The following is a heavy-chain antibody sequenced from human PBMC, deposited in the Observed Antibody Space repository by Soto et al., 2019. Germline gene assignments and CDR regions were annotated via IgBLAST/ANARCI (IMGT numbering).Heavy chain of an antibody. J-gene: IGHJ4*02. CDR2: IYHSGST. Sequence: LSESLSLTCAVSGGSICSGGYSWNWIRQPPGKGLEWIGYIYHSGSTYYNPSLKSRVTISVDTSKNQFSLKLTSVTAADTAVYYCARDKITGLFDYWGQGTLVTVSS. CDR3: ARDKITGLFDY. D-gene: IGHD2-8*02. V-gene: IGHV4-30-2*01. CDR1: GGSICSGGYS.